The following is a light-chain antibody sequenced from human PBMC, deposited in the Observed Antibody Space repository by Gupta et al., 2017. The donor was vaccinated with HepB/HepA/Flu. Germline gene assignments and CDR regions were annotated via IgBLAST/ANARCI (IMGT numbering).Light chain of an antibody. V-gene: IGKV1-5*03. Sequence: DIQMTQSPSTLSASVGDRVTITCRASESISSWLAWYQPKPGKAPELLIYKASSLESGVPSRFSGSGSGTEFTLTISSLHPDDFATYYCQQYQTYWTFGQGTKVELK. CDR1: ESISSW. CDR2: KAS. J-gene: IGKJ1*01. CDR3: QQYQTYWT.